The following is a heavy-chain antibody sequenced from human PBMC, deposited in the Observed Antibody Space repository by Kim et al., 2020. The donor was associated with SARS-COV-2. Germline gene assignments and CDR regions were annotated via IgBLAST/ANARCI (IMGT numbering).Heavy chain of an antibody. V-gene: IGHV3-7*03. D-gene: IGHD5-18*01. CDR1: GFTFSSYW. J-gene: IGHJ6*02. CDR2: IKQDGSEK. CDR3: ARDTYTAMVTYYYYYGMDV. Sequence: GGSLRLSCAASGFTFSSYWMSWVRQAPGKGLEWVANIKQDGSEKYYVDSVKGRFTISRDNAKNSLYLQMNSLRAEDTAVYYCARDTYTAMVTYYYYYGMDVWGQGTTVTVSS.